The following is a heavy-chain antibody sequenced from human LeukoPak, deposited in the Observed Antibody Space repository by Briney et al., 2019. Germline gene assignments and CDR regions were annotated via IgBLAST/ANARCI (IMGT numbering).Heavy chain of an antibody. D-gene: IGHD4-11*01. J-gene: IGHJ4*02. CDR1: GFTFSSYA. CDR3: ARVGFYGNYYFDY. Sequence: GGSLRLSCASSGFTFSSYAMSWARQAPGKGLEWVSAISGSGGSTYYADSVKGRFTISRDNAKNSLYLQMNSLRAEDTAVYYCARVGFYGNYYFDYWGQGTLVTVSS. V-gene: IGHV3-23*01. CDR2: ISGSGGST.